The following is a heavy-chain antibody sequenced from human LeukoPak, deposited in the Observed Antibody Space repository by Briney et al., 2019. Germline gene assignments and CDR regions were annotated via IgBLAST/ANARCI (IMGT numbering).Heavy chain of an antibody. CDR3: ARDTYVWGSYRPLGY. V-gene: IGHV1-3*01. J-gene: IGHJ4*02. CDR1: GYTFTSYA. CDR2: INAGNGNT. Sequence: HRASVKVSCMASGYTFTSYAMHWVRQAPGQRLEWMGWINAGNGNTKYSQKFQGRVTITRDTSASTAYMELSSLRSEGTAVYYCARDTYVWGSYRPLGYWGQGTLVTVSS. D-gene: IGHD3-16*02.